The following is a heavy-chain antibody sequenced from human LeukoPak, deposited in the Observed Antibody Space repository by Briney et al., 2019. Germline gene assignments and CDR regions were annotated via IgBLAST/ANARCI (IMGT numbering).Heavy chain of an antibody. CDR2: IKQDGSVQ. CDR3: ARDGIMTYAFDI. J-gene: IGHJ3*02. CDR1: GFTFSSYW. Sequence: GGSLRLSCSASGFTFSSYWMSWVRQAPGKALEWMANIKQDGSVQNYVDSVKGRFTISRDNAKDSLFLQLNNLRAEDTAVYFCARDGIMTYAFDIWGQGTKVTVSP. V-gene: IGHV3-7*01. D-gene: IGHD1-1*01.